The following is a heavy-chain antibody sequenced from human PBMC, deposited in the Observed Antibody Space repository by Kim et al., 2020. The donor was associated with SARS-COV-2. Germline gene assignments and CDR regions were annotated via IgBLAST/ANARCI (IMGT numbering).Heavy chain of an antibody. Sequence: ASVKVSCKASGYSITGYQMHWVRQAPGQGLEWMGRIIPSSGGTDYAQKFQGRVAMTRDTSISTAYMELSRLTSDYTAVYYCARDHNWGADYWGQGTPVTVSS. CDR2: IIPSSGGT. CDR3: ARDHNWGADY. CDR1: GYSITGYQ. V-gene: IGHV1-2*06. D-gene: IGHD7-27*01. J-gene: IGHJ4*02.